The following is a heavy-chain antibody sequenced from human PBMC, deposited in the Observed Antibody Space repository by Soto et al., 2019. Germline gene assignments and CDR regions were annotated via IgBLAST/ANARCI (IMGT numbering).Heavy chain of an antibody. CDR2: INSDGTTT. J-gene: IGHJ4*02. CDR3: VRDIR. V-gene: IGHV3-74*01. Sequence: EVQLVESGGGLVQPGGSLRLSCAASGFTFNNFWMYWVRQTPEKGLVWVSGINSDGTTTIYADSVKGRFTISRDNAKNTLYLQMNSLTVAYTAIYYCVRDIRWGQGTLVTVSS. CDR1: GFTFNNFW.